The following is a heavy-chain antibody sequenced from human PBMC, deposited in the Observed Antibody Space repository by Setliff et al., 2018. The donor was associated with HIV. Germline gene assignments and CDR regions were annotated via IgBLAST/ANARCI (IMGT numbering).Heavy chain of an antibody. CDR3: AREQYHFVVDYYYYYGMDV. V-gene: IGHV4-39*07. J-gene: IGHJ6*02. CDR1: GGSVSSPGYY. CDR2: VYNSGIT. D-gene: IGHD2-15*01. Sequence: SETLSLTCTVSGGSVSSPGYYWGWIRQPPGKGLEWIGSVYNSGITFKKPSLKSRVTISVDRSGNQFSLRLTSVTAADTAIYYCAREQYHFVVDYYYYYGMDVWGQGNTVTVSS.